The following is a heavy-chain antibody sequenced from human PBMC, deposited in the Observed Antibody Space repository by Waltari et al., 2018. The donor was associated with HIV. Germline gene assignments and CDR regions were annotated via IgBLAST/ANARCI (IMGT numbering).Heavy chain of an antibody. CDR2: IREDGSAT. CDR3: GRDHDSNGYYHDYNWFGP. CDR1: GFTFSNSA. Sequence: EVQLVESGGGLVQPGGSLRLSCAASGFTFSNSAMTWVRQAPGKGLEWVSLIREDGSATHYADAVKGRFTISRDDSANTVYLQMNGLRAEDTAVYYCGRDHDSNGYYHDYNWFGPWGQGILVTVSS. D-gene: IGHD3-22*01. J-gene: IGHJ5*02. V-gene: IGHV3-23*04.